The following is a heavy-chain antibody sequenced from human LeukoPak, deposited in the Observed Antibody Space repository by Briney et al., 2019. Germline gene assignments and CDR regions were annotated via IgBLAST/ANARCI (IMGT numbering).Heavy chain of an antibody. CDR2: INHSGST. V-gene: IGHV4-39*07. J-gene: IGHJ4*02. D-gene: IGHD3-22*01. CDR3: ARRPQYYYDSSKVYYFDY. Sequence: SETLSLTCTVSGGSISSSSYYWGWIRQPPGKGLEWIGEINHSGSTNYNPSLKSRVTISVDTSKNQFSLKLSSVTAADTAVYYCARRPQYYYDSSKVYYFDYWGQGTLVTVSS. CDR1: GGSISSSSYY.